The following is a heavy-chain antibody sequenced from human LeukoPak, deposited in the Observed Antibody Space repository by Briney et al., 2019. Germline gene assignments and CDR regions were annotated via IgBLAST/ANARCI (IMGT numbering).Heavy chain of an antibody. V-gene: IGHV6-1*01. J-gene: IGHJ5*02. CDR1: VDSVSSNSVT. CDR2: TYYRSTWYN. CDR3: ARRLTQYDCFDP. D-gene: IGHD2-2*01. Sequence: SQTLSLTCAISVDSVSSNSVTWNWIRQSPSRGLEWLGRTYYRSTWYNDYAVSVRGRITVNPDTSKNQFSLHLNSVTPEDTAVYYCARRLTQYDCFDPWGQGILVTVSS.